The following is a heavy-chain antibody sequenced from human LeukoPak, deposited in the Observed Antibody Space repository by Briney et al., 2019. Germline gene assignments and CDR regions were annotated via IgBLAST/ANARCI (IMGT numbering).Heavy chain of an antibody. D-gene: IGHD3-3*01. CDR3: AKAILDSRQSANY. V-gene: IGHV3-23*01. CDR1: GFTFSSYA. Sequence: PGGSLRLSCAASGFTFSSYALSWVRQAPGKGLEWVSAISGSGGSTYYADSVKGRFTISRDNSKNTLYLQMNSLRAEDTAVYYCAKAILDSRQSANYWGQGTLVTVSS. CDR2: ISGSGGST. J-gene: IGHJ4*02.